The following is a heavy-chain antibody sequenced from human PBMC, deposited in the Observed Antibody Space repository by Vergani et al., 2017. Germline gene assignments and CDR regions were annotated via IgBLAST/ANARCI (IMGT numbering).Heavy chain of an antibody. Sequence: EVQLVESGGGLVQPGRSLGLSCAASGFTFDDYAMHWGRQAPGKGLEWVSGISWNSGSIGYADSVKGRFTISRDNAKNSLYLQMNSLRAEDTALYYCAKDRFGYYDILTGYYYDYWGQGTLVTVSS. D-gene: IGHD3-9*01. J-gene: IGHJ4*02. V-gene: IGHV3-9*01. CDR3: AKDRFGYYDILTGYYYDY. CDR1: GFTFDDYA. CDR2: ISWNSGSI.